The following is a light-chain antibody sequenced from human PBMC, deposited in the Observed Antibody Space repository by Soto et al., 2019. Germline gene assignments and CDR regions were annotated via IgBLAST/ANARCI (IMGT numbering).Light chain of an antibody. CDR2: AAS. Sequence: DIQMTQSPSSVSASVGDTVTITCRASQAVSTWLAWYQQKPGNAPKLLIFAASTLESGVPSRFSGSGSGTDFTLTISSLHPEDFATYYCQQSDRTPLAFGGGTKVDIK. V-gene: IGKV1-12*01. CDR3: QQSDRTPLA. J-gene: IGKJ4*01. CDR1: QAVSTW.